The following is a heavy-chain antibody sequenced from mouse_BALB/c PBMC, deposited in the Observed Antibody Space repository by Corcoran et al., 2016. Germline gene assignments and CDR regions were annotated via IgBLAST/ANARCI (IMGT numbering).Heavy chain of an antibody. CDR1: GFNIKDTY. J-gene: IGHJ3*01. Sequence: EVQLQQSGAELVKPGASVKLSCTASGFNIKDTYMHWVKQRPEQGLEWIGRIDPANGNTKYDPKFQGKATITADTSSNTAYLQLSSLTSEDTAVYYCARPRYPGSLFAYWGQGTLVTVSA. CDR3: ARPRYPGSLFAY. CDR2: IDPANGNT. V-gene: IGHV14-3*02. D-gene: IGHD1-2*01.